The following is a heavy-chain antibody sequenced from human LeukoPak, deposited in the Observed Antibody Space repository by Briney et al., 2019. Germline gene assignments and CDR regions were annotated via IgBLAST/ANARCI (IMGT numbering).Heavy chain of an antibody. D-gene: IGHD3-10*01. CDR3: VKEIHAFGGFDY. CDR1: GFTFSNFG. J-gene: IGHJ4*02. Sequence: PGGSLRLSCVVSGFTFSNFGMHWVRQAPGKGLEWVAGISNNGNRQSYGDSVKGRFTISRDNSKNTLFLQMNSLRVEDTAVYYCVKEIHAFGGFDYWGQGTLVTVSS. CDR2: ISNNGNRQ. V-gene: IGHV3-30*18.